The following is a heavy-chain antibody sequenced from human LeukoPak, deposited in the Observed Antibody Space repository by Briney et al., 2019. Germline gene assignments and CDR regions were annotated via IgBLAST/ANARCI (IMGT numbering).Heavy chain of an antibody. CDR3: ASAEGYYDFWSGYLL. Sequence: MPSETLSLTCTVSGGSISSSSYYWGRIRQPPGKGLEWIGSIYYSGSTYYNPSLKSRVTISVDTSKNQFSLKLSSVTAADTAVYYCASAEGYYDFWSGYLLGGQGTLVTVSS. V-gene: IGHV4-39*01. CDR2: IYYSGST. CDR1: GGSISSSSYY. J-gene: IGHJ4*02. D-gene: IGHD3-3*01.